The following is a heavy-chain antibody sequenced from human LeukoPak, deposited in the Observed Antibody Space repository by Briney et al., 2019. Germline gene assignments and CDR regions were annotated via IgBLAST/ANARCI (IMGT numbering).Heavy chain of an antibody. CDR2: IHYSGST. J-gene: IGHJ6*03. CDR3: ARGLKDYGSGSYQYYYYYYMDV. D-gene: IGHD3-10*01. CDR1: GGSISSYY. V-gene: IGHV4-59*01. Sequence: SETLSLTCTVSGGSISSYYWSWIRQPPGKGLEWIGYIHYSGSTNYNPSLKSRVTISVDTSKNQFSLKLSSVTAADTAVYYCARGLKDYGSGSYQYYYYYYMDVWGKGTTVTVSS.